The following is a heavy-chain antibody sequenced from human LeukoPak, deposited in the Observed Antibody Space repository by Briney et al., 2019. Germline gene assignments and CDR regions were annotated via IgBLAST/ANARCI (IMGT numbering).Heavy chain of an antibody. Sequence: GGSLRLSCAASGFTFSSYEMNWVRQAPGKGLEWVSYISSSGSTIYYADSVKGRFTISRDNAKNSLYLQMNSLRAEDTAVYYCAKPTIVVVPAAPSYFDYWGQGTLVTVSS. CDR2: ISSSGSTI. CDR1: GFTFSSYE. J-gene: IGHJ4*02. CDR3: AKPTIVVVPAAPSYFDY. D-gene: IGHD2-2*01. V-gene: IGHV3-48*03.